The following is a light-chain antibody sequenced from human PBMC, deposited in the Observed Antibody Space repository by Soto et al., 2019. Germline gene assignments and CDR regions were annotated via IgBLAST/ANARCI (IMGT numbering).Light chain of an antibody. CDR2: HAS. CDR3: RHYNSYPWT. V-gene: IGKV1-5*01. CDR1: QTINNW. J-gene: IGKJ1*01. Sequence: DIQMTQSPSTLSASIGDRVTITCRASQTINNWLAWYQQKPGKAPNLLIYHASNLETGVPSRFSGSAFGTEFTPSISSLQPDDFATYYCRHYNSYPWTFGQGTKVEIK.